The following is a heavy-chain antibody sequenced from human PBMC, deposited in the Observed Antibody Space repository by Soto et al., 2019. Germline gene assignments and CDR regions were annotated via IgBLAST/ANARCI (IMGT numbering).Heavy chain of an antibody. CDR3: ARGWTSNHEFWSGYFLEY. CDR2: VYYGGGA. D-gene: IGHD3-3*01. Sequence: SETLSGISSVSGGSIKLSSYFWGWLRQPPGKVLEWIGGVYYGGGAYYNPSLKSRVTISVDLSKNQFSLRLSSVTAADTAVYYCARGWTSNHEFWSGYFLEYWGQGTQVTVSS. CDR1: GGSIKLSSYF. J-gene: IGHJ4*02. V-gene: IGHV4-39*01.